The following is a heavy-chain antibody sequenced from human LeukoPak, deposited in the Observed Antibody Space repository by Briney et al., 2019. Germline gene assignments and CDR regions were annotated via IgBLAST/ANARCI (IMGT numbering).Heavy chain of an antibody. D-gene: IGHD3-9*01. CDR3: ARERARVLRYFDWFPAAFDI. CDR1: GCTISSFY. V-gene: IGHV4-4*07. Sequence: TSETLSFTCTGSGCTISSFYWSWIRQAHGKGLRWIGRIYTSGSTNYKPSLKSRVTMSVDTSKNQFSLKLSSVTAADTAVYYCARERARVLRYFDWFPAAFDIWGQGTMVTVSS. CDR2: IYTSGST. J-gene: IGHJ3*02.